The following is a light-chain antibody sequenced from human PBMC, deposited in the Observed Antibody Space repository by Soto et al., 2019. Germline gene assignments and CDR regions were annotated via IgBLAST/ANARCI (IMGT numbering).Light chain of an antibody. CDR3: QKYNSPPPT. CDR1: QAISIY. J-gene: IGKJ1*01. Sequence: DIQMTQSPSSLSTSLGDRVTITCRASQAISIYLAWYQQKPGKVPKLLIYAASTVQSGVPSRFSGSGSGTDFTLTISSLQPEDVATYYCQKYNSPPPTFGQGTKVEIK. CDR2: AAS. V-gene: IGKV1-27*01.